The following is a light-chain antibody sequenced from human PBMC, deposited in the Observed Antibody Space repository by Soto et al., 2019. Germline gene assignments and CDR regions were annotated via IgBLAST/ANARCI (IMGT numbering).Light chain of an antibody. CDR2: END. J-gene: IGLJ2*01. Sequence: QSALTQPASVSASPGQSITISCTGTNSNVGHFNLVSWYQQHPGKAPQLIIYENDKRPSGVSDRFSGSQAGSTASLTISWHQSEDEADYYCASYEALFGAVTKLTVL. CDR3: ASYEAL. CDR1: NSNVGHFNL. V-gene: IGLV2-23*01.